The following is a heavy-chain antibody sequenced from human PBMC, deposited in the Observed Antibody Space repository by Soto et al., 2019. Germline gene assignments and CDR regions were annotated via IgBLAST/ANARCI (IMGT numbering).Heavy chain of an antibody. CDR1: GYTLTSYD. V-gene: IGHV1-8*02. D-gene: IGHD2-2*01. Sequence: ASVKVSCKASGYTLTSYDINWVRQATGQGLEWMGWMNPNSGNTGYAQKFQGRVTMTRNTSISTAYMELSSLRSEDTAVYYCARGESAGYCSSTSCYGVYYYYMDVWGKGTTVTVSS. CDR2: MNPNSGNT. J-gene: IGHJ6*03. CDR3: ARGESAGYCSSTSCYGVYYYYMDV.